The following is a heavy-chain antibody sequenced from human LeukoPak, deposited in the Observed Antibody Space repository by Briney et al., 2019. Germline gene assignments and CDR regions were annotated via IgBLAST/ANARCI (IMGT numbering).Heavy chain of an antibody. D-gene: IGHD1-26*01. V-gene: IGHV3-53*01. CDR1: RFTVHSNY. CDR3: AKDYRAHPLRPNWLDP. CDR2: IDRSGVT. Sequence: GGSLRLSCAASRFTVHSNYMSWVRQAPGKGLEWVSVIDRSGVTHYADSVKGRFTISRDNSKNTLYLQMNSLRAEDTGVYYCAKDYRAHPLRPNWLDPWGQGTLVTVSS. J-gene: IGHJ5*02.